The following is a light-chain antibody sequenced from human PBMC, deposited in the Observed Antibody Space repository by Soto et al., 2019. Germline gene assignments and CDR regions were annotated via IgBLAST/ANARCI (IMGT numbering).Light chain of an antibody. Sequence: DIQMTQSPSSLSASVGARVTITCRASQVISNYLAWDQQKPGKVPKLLIYAASTLKSGVPSRFSGSGSGTDFTLTISSLKPEDVATYYCQKDNSAPFTFGPGTKVDIK. J-gene: IGKJ3*01. CDR1: QVISNY. CDR3: QKDNSAPFT. CDR2: AAS. V-gene: IGKV1-27*01.